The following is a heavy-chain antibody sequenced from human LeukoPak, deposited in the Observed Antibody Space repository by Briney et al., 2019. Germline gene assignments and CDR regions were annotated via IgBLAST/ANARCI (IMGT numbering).Heavy chain of an antibody. J-gene: IGHJ4*02. V-gene: IGHV1-2*02. D-gene: IGHD5-12*01. CDR1: GYTFTGYY. CDR2: INPNSGGT. Sequence: ASVKVSCKASGYTFTGYYMHWVRQAPGQGLEWMGWINPNSGGTNYAQKFQGRVTMTRDTSISTTYMELSRLRSDDTAVYYCARDPWATYSDYDSSYWGRGTLVTVSS. CDR3: ARDPWATYSDYDSSY.